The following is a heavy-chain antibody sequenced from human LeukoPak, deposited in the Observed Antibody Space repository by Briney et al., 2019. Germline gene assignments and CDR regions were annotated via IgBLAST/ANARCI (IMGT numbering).Heavy chain of an antibody. CDR2: IYYSGST. V-gene: IGHV4-39*01. CDR1: GGSISSSNYY. CDR3: ASQTGYSYGSLYYFDY. D-gene: IGHD5-18*01. Sequence: SETLSLTCTVSGGSISSSNYYWGWIRQPPGKGLEWIGSIYYSGSTYYNPSLKSRVTISVDTSKNQFSLRLSSVTAADTTVYYCASQTGYSYGSLYYFDYWGQGTLVTVSS. J-gene: IGHJ4*02.